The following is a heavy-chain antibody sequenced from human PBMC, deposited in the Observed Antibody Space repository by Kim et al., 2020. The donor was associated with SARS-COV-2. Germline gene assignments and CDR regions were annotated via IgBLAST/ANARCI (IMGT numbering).Heavy chain of an antibody. J-gene: IGHJ3*02. CDR2: IYYSGST. CDR1: GGSISSGGYY. CDR3: ARADSGYDLCAFDI. Sequence: SETLSLTCTVSGGSISSGGYYWSWIRQHPGKGLEWIGYIYYSGSTYYNPSLKSRVTISVDTSKNQFSLKLSSVTAADTAVYYCARADSGYDLCAFDIWGQGTMVTVSS. D-gene: IGHD5-12*01. V-gene: IGHV4-31*03.